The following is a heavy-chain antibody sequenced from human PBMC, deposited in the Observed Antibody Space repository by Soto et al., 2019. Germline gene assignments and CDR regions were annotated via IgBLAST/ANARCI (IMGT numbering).Heavy chain of an antibody. CDR3: ARVSPREGYCSGGSCYIDY. V-gene: IGHV1-3*01. J-gene: IGHJ4*02. CDR2: INAGNGNT. Sequence: ASVKVSCKASGYTFTSYAMHWVRQAPGQRLEWMGWINAGNGNTKYSQKFQGRVTITRDTSASTAYTELSSLRSEDTAVYYCARVSPREGYCSGGSCYIDYWGQGTLVTVSS. CDR1: GYTFTSYA. D-gene: IGHD2-15*01.